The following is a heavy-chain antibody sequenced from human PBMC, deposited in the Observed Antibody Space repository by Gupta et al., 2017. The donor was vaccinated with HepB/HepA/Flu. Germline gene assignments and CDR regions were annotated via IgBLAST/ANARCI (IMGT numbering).Heavy chain of an antibody. V-gene: IGHV1-2*02. CDR1: GYTFTGYY. CDR2: INPNSGGT. D-gene: IGHD5-18*01. Sequence: QVPLVQSGAEVKKPGASVKVSCKASGYTFTGYYMHWVRRAPGQGLEWMGWINPNSGGTNYAQKFQGRVTMTRDTSISTAYMELSRLRSDDTAVYYCARAKSLPIQKSHYYYYYMDVWGKGTTVTVSS. CDR3: ARAKSLPIQKSHYYYYYMDV. J-gene: IGHJ6*03.